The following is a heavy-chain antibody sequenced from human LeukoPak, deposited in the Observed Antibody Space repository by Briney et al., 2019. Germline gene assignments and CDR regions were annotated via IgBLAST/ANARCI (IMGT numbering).Heavy chain of an antibody. CDR1: GDSISRGHW. CDR3: ARVLQQWLVDP. Sequence: SGTLSLTCAVSGDSISRGHWWSWVRQPPGKGLEWIGEIYHSGSTNYNASLKSRVTIPVDTSKNQFSLKLSSVTAADTAVYYCARVLQQWLVDPWGQGTLVTVSS. D-gene: IGHD6-19*01. CDR2: IYHSGST. V-gene: IGHV4-4*02. J-gene: IGHJ5*02.